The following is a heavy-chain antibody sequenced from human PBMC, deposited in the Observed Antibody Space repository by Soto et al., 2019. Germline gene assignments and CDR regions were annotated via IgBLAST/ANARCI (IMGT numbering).Heavy chain of an antibody. CDR2: IKQDGSEK. Sequence: PGGSLRLSCAASGFTFRSYWMSWVRQAPGKGLELVANIKQDGSEKYYVDSVKGRFTISRENAKNSLYLKMNSLRAEDTAVYYCARNEYYDFWSGPNWFDPWGQGTLVTVSS. J-gene: IGHJ5*02. CDR1: GFTFRSYW. V-gene: IGHV3-7*01. D-gene: IGHD3-3*01. CDR3: ARNEYYDFWSGPNWFDP.